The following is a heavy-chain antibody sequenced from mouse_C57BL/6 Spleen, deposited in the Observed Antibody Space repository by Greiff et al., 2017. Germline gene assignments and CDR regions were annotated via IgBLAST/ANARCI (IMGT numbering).Heavy chain of an antibody. CDR2: IWSGGGT. CDR1: GFSLPSYG. J-gene: IGHJ2*01. D-gene: IGHD2-4*01. CDR3: ARNKDYERYFDY. V-gene: IGHV2-2*01. Sequence: QVQLKESGPGLVQPSQSLSITCTVSGFSLPSYGVHWVRQSPGKGLEWLGVIWSGGGTDYNAAFISRLSISKDNSKSQFFFKMNSLQADDTAIYYCARNKDYERYFDYWGQGTTLTVSS.